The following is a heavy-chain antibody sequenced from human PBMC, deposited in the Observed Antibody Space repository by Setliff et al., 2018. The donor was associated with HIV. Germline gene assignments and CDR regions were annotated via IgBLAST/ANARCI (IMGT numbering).Heavy chain of an antibody. CDR3: ARGMVRGLRWDS. J-gene: IGHJ4*02. D-gene: IGHD3-10*01. CDR2: VIHSGST. Sequence: NPSETLSLTCAVYGGSFNGYYRSWIRQPPGKGLEWIGEVIHSGSTNYNPSLKSRVTISVDTSKNQFSLKLSSVTAADTAVYYCARGMVRGLRWDSWGQGTLVTVSS. CDR1: GGSFNGYY. V-gene: IGHV4-34*01.